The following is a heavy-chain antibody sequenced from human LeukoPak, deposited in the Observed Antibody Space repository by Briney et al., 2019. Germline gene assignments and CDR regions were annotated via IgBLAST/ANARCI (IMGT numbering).Heavy chain of an antibody. CDR2: IYYSGSS. CDR3: ARHRSGWLQSSFDY. D-gene: IGHD5-24*01. J-gene: IGHJ4*02. CDR1: GGSFSGYY. V-gene: IGHV4-34*01. Sequence: EASETLSLTCAVYGGSFSGYYWSWIRQPPGKGLEWIGSIYYSGSSFDNPALKSRVTISVDTSKNQFSLKLSSVTAADTAVYYCARHRSGWLQSSFDYWGQGTLVTVSS.